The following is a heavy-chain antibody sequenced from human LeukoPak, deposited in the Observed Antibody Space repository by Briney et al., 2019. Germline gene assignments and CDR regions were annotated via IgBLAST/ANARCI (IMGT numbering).Heavy chain of an antibody. J-gene: IGHJ4*02. CDR3: ARVLSGSWYFDY. CDR1: GFTFSSFW. Sequence: GGSLRLSCAASGFTFSSFWMSWVRQAPGKGLEWVANIKPDGSEEEFADSLRGRFTISRDNAKKSLYLQMNSLTAGDTAVYYCARVLSGSWYFDYWGQGTLVTVSS. CDR2: IKPDGSEE. V-gene: IGHV3-7*04. D-gene: IGHD6-13*01.